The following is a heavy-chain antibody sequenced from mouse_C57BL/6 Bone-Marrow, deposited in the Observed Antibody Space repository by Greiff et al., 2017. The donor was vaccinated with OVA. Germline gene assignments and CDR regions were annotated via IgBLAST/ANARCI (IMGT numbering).Heavy chain of an antibody. J-gene: IGHJ1*03. V-gene: IGHV5-9*01. D-gene: IGHD1-1*01. CDR2: ISGGGGNT. Sequence: EVKVVESGGGLVKPGGSLKLSCAASGFTFSSYTMSWVRQTPEKRLEWVATISGGGGNTYYPDSVKGRVTISRDNAKNTLYLQLSSLRSEDTALYYCARHPQNYGSSYRLGYWYFDVWGTGTTVTVSA. CDR3: ARHPQNYGSSYRLGYWYFDV. CDR1: GFTFSSYT.